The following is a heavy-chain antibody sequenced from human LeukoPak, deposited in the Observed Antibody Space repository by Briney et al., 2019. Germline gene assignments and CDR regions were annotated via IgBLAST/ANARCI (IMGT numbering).Heavy chain of an antibody. CDR3: ARGPAPWTKNEGFDT. D-gene: IGHD1-1*01. CDR2: IYPGDSDT. V-gene: IGHV5-51*01. Sequence: GESLKISCQGSGYSFTSYWIAWVRQMPGKGLEWMGIIYPGDSDTTYSPSFQGQVTISADKSISTAYLQWSSLKASDTAMYFCARGPAPWTKNEGFDTWGTGTPVTVS. CDR1: GYSFTSYW. J-gene: IGHJ5*02.